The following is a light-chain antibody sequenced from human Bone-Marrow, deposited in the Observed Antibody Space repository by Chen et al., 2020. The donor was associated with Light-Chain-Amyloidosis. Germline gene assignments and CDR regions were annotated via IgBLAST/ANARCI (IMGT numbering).Light chain of an antibody. CDR2: DVS. CDR3: CSYAGSYTLV. Sequence: QSALTHPPSVSRSPGPSLPLSSTGTSSDVGGYNYVSWYQQHPGKAPKLMIYDVSKRPSGVPDRFSDSKSGNTASLTISGLQAEDEADYYCCSYAGSYTLVFGGGTKLTVL. J-gene: IGLJ2*01. CDR1: SSDVGGYNY. V-gene: IGLV2-11*01.